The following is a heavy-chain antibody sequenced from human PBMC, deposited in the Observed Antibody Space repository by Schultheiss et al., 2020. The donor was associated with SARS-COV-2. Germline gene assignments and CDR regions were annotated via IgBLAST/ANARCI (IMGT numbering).Heavy chain of an antibody. Sequence: SQTLSLTCTVSGGSISSYYWSWIRQPPGKGLEWIGDVNHRGTTNYNPSLKSRVTISVDTSKNQFSLRLTSVTAADTAVYYCARWAYYYYYIDVWGKGTAVTVSS. V-gene: IGHV4-34*01. J-gene: IGHJ6*03. CDR1: GGSISSYY. CDR2: VNHRGTT. CDR3: ARWAYYYYYIDV.